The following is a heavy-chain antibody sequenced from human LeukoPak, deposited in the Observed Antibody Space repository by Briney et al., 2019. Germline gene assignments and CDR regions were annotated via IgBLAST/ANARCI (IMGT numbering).Heavy chain of an antibody. Sequence: ASVKGSCKASGYTFTGYYMHWVRQAPGQGLAGMGWINPNNGCTHYAQKCQGRFTMTRHTSISTAYMELSRLRSDDTAVYYCARDNFQYYDYVWGSYRYRGIDYWGQGSLVTVSS. CDR2: INPNNGCT. CDR1: GYTFTGYY. D-gene: IGHD3-16*02. J-gene: IGHJ4*02. V-gene: IGHV1-2*02. CDR3: ARDNFQYYDYVWGSYRYRGIDY.